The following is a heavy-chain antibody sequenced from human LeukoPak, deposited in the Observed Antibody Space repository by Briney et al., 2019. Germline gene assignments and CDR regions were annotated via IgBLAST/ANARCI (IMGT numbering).Heavy chain of an antibody. CDR2: ISYDGSNK. CDR3: AKASNNHGLGGTVEY. Sequence: GGSLRLSCAASGFTFSSYGMHWVRQAPGKGLEWVAVISYDGSNKFYADSVKGRLAISRDNSKNTLYLQMNSLRTEDTAVYYCAKASNNHGLGGTVEYWGQGTLVTVSS. J-gene: IGHJ4*02. V-gene: IGHV3-30*18. CDR1: GFTFSSYG. D-gene: IGHD1-14*01.